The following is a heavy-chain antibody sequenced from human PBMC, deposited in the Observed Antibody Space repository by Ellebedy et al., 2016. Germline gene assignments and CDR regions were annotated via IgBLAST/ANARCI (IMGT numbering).Heavy chain of an antibody. Sequence: GGSLRLSCAASGFTFSNYWMNWVRQAPGKGLEWVANIKEDGSDTYYVDSVKGRFTISRDNAKNSLYLQLNSLRPEDTALYRCAKARGWGSSWYFFDYWGQGVMVTVSS. J-gene: IGHJ4*02. V-gene: IGHV3-7*03. CDR3: AKARGWGSSWYFFDY. D-gene: IGHD6-13*01. CDR2: IKEDGSDT. CDR1: GFTFSNYW.